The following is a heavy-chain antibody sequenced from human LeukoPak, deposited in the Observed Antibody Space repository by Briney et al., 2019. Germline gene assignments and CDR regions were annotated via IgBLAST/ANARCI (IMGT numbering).Heavy chain of an antibody. V-gene: IGHV3-11*04. J-gene: IGHJ4*02. Sequence: GGSLRLSCAASGFTFSDYYMSWIRQAPGKGLEWVSYISSSGSTIYYADAVKGRFTISRDNAKNSLYLQMNSLRAEDTAVYYCARGLGYCSGGSCRHPFDYWGQGTLVTVSS. CDR3: ARGLGYCSGGSCRHPFDY. D-gene: IGHD2-15*01. CDR1: GFTFSDYY. CDR2: ISSSGSTI.